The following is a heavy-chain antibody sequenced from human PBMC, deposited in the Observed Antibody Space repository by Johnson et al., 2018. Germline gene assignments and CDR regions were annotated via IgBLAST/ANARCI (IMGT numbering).Heavy chain of an antibody. V-gene: IGHV3-9*01. CDR3: AKDAVDRASCRRQRPYDYSYMDG. CDR2: ISWNSGPI. CDR1: GFTFEDYA. D-gene: IGHD2-2*01. Sequence: VQLVQSGGGLIEPGRSLRLSCAASGFTFEDYAMHWVRQVPGKGLEWVSGISWNSGPIVYAESVKGRFTISRDNAKNSLYLQMNSLRPEDTALYFCAKDAVDRASCRRQRPYDYSYMDGWGKGTTVTVSS. J-gene: IGHJ6*03.